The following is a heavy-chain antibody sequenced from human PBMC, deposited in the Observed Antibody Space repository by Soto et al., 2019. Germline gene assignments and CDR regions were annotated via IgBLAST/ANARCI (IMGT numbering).Heavy chain of an antibody. CDR2: IYHSGST. J-gene: IGHJ6*02. CDR3: ARDRSYYGSGSYYTLYGMDV. Sequence: SETLSLTCAVSGGSISSGGYSWSWIRQPPGKGLEWIGYIYHSGSTYYNPSLKSRVTISVDRSKNQFSLKLSSVTAADTAVYYCARDRSYYGSGSYYTLYGMDVWGQGTTVTVSS. V-gene: IGHV4-30-2*01. D-gene: IGHD3-10*01. CDR1: GGSISSGGYS.